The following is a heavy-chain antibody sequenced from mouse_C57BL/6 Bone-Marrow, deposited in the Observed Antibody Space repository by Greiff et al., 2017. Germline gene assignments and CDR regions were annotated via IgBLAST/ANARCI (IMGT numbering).Heavy chain of an antibody. CDR1: GFTFSDYG. J-gene: IGHJ4*01. Sequence: EVKLMESGGGLVQPGGSLKLSCAASGFTFSDYGMAWVRQAPRKGPEWVAFISNLAYSIYYADTVTGRFTISRENAKNTLYLELSSLRSEDTAMYYCARTDYYGSSPYYAMDYWGQGTSVTVSS. D-gene: IGHD1-1*01. CDR2: ISNLAYSI. V-gene: IGHV5-15*01. CDR3: ARTDYYGSSPYYAMDY.